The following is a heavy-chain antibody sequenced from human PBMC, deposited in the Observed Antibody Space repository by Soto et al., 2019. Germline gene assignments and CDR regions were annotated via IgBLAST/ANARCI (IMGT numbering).Heavy chain of an antibody. V-gene: IGHV3-30*18. D-gene: IGHD2-21*01. Sequence: PGGSLRLSCSASAFTFSNYGVHWVRQAPGNGLEWVAVISRDGSVRYYADSVKGRFTISRDNSKNTLYLQVNNLRPEDTAVYYCAKEYCGGHCSSDYFDYWGQGTLVTVSS. CDR1: AFTFSNYG. J-gene: IGHJ4*02. CDR2: ISRDGSVR. CDR3: AKEYCGGHCSSDYFDY.